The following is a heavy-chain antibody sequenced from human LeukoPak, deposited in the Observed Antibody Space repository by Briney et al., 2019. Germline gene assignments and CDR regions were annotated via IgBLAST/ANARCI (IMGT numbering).Heavy chain of an antibody. CDR3: AKEDSSGYYPLCDY. CDR2: ISDSGGTT. D-gene: IGHD3-22*01. J-gene: IGHJ4*02. CDR1: GFTFRTYA. Sequence: GGSLRLSCVASGFTFRTYAMSWVRQAPGKGLEWVSGISDSGGTTYYVDSVKGRFTISRDNSKNTLYLQMNSLRAEDTAVYYCAKEDSSGYYPLCDYWGQGTLVTVSS. V-gene: IGHV3-23*01.